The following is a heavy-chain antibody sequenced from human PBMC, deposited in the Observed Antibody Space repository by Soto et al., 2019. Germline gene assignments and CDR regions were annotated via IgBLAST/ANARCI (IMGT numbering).Heavy chain of an antibody. CDR2: INTGRGNT. CDR3: SRDAYSSGYHSDY. D-gene: IGHD5-18*01. Sequence: QVQLVQSGAEVKKPGASVKISCKTSGYTFTRYTIHWVRQAPGQRLEWMGWINTGRGNTKYSEKLQGRVTITADTSASTAYMELSSLTSADTALYYCSRDAYSSGYHSDYWGQGTLVTVSS. J-gene: IGHJ4*02. CDR1: GYTFTRYT. V-gene: IGHV1-3*04.